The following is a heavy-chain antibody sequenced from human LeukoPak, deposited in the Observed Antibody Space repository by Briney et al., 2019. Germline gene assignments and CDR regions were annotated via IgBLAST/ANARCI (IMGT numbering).Heavy chain of an antibody. Sequence: PGGSLRLSCAASGSTFSSFWMYWVRQAPGKGLVWVSRINTDGSYTDYAGSVKGRFTISRDNAKSTLYLQMNSLRAEDTAVYYCARDLFSLGDYWGQGILVTVSS. CDR3: ARDLFSLGDY. CDR1: GSTFSSFW. D-gene: IGHD3-3*01. V-gene: IGHV3-74*01. J-gene: IGHJ4*02. CDR2: INTDGSYT.